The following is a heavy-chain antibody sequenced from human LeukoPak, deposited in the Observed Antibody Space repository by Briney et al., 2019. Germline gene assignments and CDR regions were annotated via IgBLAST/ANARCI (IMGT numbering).Heavy chain of an antibody. J-gene: IGHJ2*01. Sequence: SETLSLTCTVSGGSISSSSYYWGWIRQPPGKGLEWIGSIYYSRSTYYNPSLKSRVTISVDTSKNQFSLKLSSVTAADTAVYYCARRPSYWYFDLWGRGTLVTVSS. V-gene: IGHV4-39*07. CDR1: GGSISSSSYY. CDR3: ARRPSYWYFDL. CDR2: IYYSRST.